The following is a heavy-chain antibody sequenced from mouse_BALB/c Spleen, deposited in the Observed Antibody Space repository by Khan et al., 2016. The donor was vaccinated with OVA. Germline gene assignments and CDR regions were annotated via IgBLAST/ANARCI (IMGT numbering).Heavy chain of an antibody. Sequence: EVQLQESGAELVKPGASVKLSCTGSGFNFKDTYMHWVRQRPEQGLEWIGKIDPANGNTEYDPKFQGKATITADTSSNTAYLHLSSLTSEDTAVYYCTRDGYYLYYYAMDYWGQGTSVTVSS. CDR1: GFNFKDTY. CDR3: TRDGYYLYYYAMDY. CDR2: IDPANGNT. D-gene: IGHD2-3*01. J-gene: IGHJ4*01. V-gene: IGHV14-3*02.